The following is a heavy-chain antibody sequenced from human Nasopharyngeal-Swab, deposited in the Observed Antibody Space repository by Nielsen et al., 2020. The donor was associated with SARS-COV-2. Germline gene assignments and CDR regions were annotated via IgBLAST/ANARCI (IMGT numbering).Heavy chain of an antibody. Sequence: ASVKVSCKASGYTFTSYAMNWARQAPGQGLERMGWINTNTGNPTYAQGFTGRFVFSLDTSVSTAYLQISSLKAEDTAVYYCARGIYDSSGYYSIGDYFDYWGQGTLVTVSS. CDR3: ARGIYDSSGYYSIGDYFDY. CDR2: INTNTGNP. CDR1: GYTFTSYA. J-gene: IGHJ4*02. V-gene: IGHV7-4-1*02. D-gene: IGHD3-22*01.